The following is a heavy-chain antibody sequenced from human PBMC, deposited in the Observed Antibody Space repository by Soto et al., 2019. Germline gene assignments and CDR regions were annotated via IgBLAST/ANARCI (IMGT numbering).Heavy chain of an antibody. V-gene: IGHV2-26*01. Sequence: KSGPTLVNPTETLTVTCSVSGFPLTDTRMVVSWIRQAPGNALEWLAHIISNDDKSYSTSLKSRLTISKDTSKSQVVLRMTNMDPVDTGRYYCARALFYSDSDGYYFEFDYWGPGTLVTVSS. CDR3: ARALFYSDSDGYYFEFDY. D-gene: IGHD3-22*01. CDR1: GFPLTDTRMV. J-gene: IGHJ4*02. CDR2: IISNDDK.